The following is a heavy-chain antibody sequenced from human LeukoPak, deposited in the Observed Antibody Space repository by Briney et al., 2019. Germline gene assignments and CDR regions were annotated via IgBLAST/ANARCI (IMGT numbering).Heavy chain of an antibody. Sequence: GESLKISCNGSGYXFTSYWICWVRQMPGKGLEWMGIIYPGDSDTRYSPSFQGQVTISADKSISTAYLQWSSLKASDTAMYYCARLGIAAAGTEDYWGQGTLVTVSS. J-gene: IGHJ4*02. CDR1: GYXFTSYW. CDR3: ARLGIAAAGTEDY. CDR2: IYPGDSDT. V-gene: IGHV5-51*01. D-gene: IGHD6-13*01.